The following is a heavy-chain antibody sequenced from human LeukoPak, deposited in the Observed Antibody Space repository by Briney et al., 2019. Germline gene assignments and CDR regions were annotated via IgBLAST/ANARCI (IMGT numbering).Heavy chain of an antibody. CDR2: IYYSGST. CDR1: GGSISSYY. V-gene: IGHV4-59*01. CDR3: ARDPGSSSWVPRYYYMDV. Sequence: TSSETFSLTCTVSGGSISSYYWSWIRQPPGKGLEWIGYIYYSGSTNYNPSLKSRVTISVDTSKNQFSLKLSSVTAADTAVYYCARDPGSSSWVPRYYYMDVWGKGTTVTVSS. D-gene: IGHD6-13*01. J-gene: IGHJ6*03.